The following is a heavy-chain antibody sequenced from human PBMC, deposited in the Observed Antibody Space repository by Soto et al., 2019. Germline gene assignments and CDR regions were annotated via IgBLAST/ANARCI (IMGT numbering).Heavy chain of an antibody. CDR1: GGSISSGGYY. V-gene: IGHV4-39*07. D-gene: IGHD1-26*01. CDR3: ARTRRVGLLYYYYYMDV. CDR2: INHSGST. J-gene: IGHJ6*03. Sequence: ASETLSLTCTVSGGSISSGGYYWSWIRQHPGKGLEWIGEINHSGSTNYNPSLKSRVTISVDTSKNQFSLKLSSVTAADTAVYYCARTRRVGLLYYYYYMDVWGKGTTVTVSS.